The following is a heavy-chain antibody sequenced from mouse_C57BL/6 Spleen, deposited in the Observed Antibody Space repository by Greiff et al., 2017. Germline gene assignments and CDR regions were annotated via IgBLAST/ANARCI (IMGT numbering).Heavy chain of an antibody. CDR3: ARGDDYDYDGTWFAY. V-gene: IGHV1-81*01. CDR2: IYPRSGNT. J-gene: IGHJ3*01. Sequence: QVQLQQSGAELARPGASVKLSCKASGYTFTSSGISWVKQRTGQGLAWIGEIYPRSGNTYYNEKFKGKATLTADKSSSTAYMELRSLTSEDSAVYFCARGDDYDYDGTWFAYWGQGTLVTVSA. CDR1: GYTFTSSG. D-gene: IGHD2-4*01.